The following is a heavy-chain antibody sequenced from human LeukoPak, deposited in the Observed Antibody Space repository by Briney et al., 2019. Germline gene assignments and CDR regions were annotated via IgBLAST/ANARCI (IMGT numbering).Heavy chain of an antibody. CDR3: ARDAYDFWSGYSR. Sequence: ASETLSLTCTVSGGSISSSSYYWGWIRQPPGKGLEWIGSIYYSGSTYYNPSLKSRVTISVDTSKNQFSLKLSSVTAADTAVYYCARDAYDFWSGYSRWGQGTLVTVSS. CDR1: GGSISSSSYY. CDR2: IYYSGST. V-gene: IGHV4-39*07. D-gene: IGHD3-3*01. J-gene: IGHJ4*02.